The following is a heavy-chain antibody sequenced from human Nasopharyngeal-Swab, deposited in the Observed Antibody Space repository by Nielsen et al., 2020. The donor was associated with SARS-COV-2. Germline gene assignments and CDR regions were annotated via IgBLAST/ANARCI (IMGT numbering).Heavy chain of an antibody. CDR1: GLTVSSTY. CDR2: INNRGDDT. Sequence: GESLKISCAVSGLTVSSTYMSWVRQAPGKGLEWVSTINNRGDDTHYVDSVRGRFTVSRDNSKHTLYLQMNSLRGEDTAIYYCVKDLAYDEVSWGQGTLVTVSP. J-gene: IGHJ5*02. V-gene: IGHV3-23*01. D-gene: IGHD5-12*01. CDR3: VKDLAYDEVS.